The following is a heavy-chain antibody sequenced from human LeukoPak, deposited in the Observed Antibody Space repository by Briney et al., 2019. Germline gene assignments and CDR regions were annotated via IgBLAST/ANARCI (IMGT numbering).Heavy chain of an antibody. D-gene: IGHD3-22*01. J-gene: IGHJ3*02. CDR3: ARVKYYYDCSDQAAFDI. CDR1: GGSISSYY. Sequence: PSETLSLTCTVSGGSISSYYWSWIRQPPGKGLEWIGYIYYSGNTNYNPSLKSRVTISVDTSKNQFSLKLSSVTAADTAVYYCARVKYYYDCSDQAAFDIWGQGTMVTVSS. V-gene: IGHV4-59*01. CDR2: IYYSGNT.